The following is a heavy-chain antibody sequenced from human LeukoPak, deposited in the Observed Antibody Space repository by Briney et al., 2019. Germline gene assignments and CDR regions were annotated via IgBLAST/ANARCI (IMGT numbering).Heavy chain of an antibody. V-gene: IGHV5-10-1*01. J-gene: IGHJ5*02. D-gene: IGHD6-13*01. CDR1: GYSFTSYW. CDR2: XDPSDSYT. CDR3: ARGVWVAAAGNWFDP. Sequence: GESLKISCQGSGYSFTSYWISWVRQMPGKGLXXXXXXDPSDSYTNYSPSFQGHVTISADKSISTAYLQWSSLKASDTAMYYCARGVWVAAAGNWFDPWGQGTLVTVSS.